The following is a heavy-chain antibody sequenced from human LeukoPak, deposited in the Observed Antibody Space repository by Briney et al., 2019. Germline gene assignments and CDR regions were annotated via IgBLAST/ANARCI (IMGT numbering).Heavy chain of an antibody. CDR1: GYTFTGYY. V-gene: IGHV1-2*02. CDR2: IKPNSGGT. Sequence: ASVKVSCKASGYTFTGYYMHWVRQAPGQGLEWMGWIKPNSGGTNYAQRFQGRVTMTRDTSISTAYMELSRLRSDGTAVYYCARDRDQWLPERCDYWGQGTLVTVSS. D-gene: IGHD6-19*01. J-gene: IGHJ4*02. CDR3: ARDRDQWLPERCDY.